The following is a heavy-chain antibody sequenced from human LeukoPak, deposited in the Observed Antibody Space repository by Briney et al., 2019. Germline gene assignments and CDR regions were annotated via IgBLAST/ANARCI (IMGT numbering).Heavy chain of an antibody. D-gene: IGHD3-22*01. V-gene: IGHV3-21*01. CDR2: ISSSSSYI. CDR3: AKDQSHITMIVVVWAWVFDY. Sequence: GGSLRLSCAASGFTFITYSMNWVRQAPGKGLEWVSSISSSSSYIYYADSVKGRFTISRDNSKNTLYLRMNSLRAEDTAVYYCAKDQSHITMIVVVWAWVFDYWGQGTLVTVSS. CDR1: GFTFITYS. J-gene: IGHJ4*02.